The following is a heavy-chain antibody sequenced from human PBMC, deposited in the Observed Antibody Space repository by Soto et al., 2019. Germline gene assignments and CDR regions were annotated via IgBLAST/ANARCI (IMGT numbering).Heavy chain of an antibody. V-gene: IGHV5-51*01. Sequence: PRESLKISCKGSGYSFTSYWIGWVRQMPGKGLEWMGIIYPGDSDTRYSPSFQGQVTISADKSISTAYLQWSSLKASDTAMYYCARVPRTLRYGMDVWGQGTTVTVSS. CDR3: ARVPRTLRYGMDV. J-gene: IGHJ6*02. D-gene: IGHD1-1*01. CDR1: GYSFTSYW. CDR2: IYPGDSDT.